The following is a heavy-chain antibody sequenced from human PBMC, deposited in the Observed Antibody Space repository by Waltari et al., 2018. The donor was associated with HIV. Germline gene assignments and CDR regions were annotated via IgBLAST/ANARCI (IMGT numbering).Heavy chain of an antibody. CDR1: RGSFSDPS. V-gene: IGHV4-34*02. CDR2: TNHGGPT. D-gene: IGHD3-3*01. Sequence: QVQLQQWGAGLLRPSGTLSLTCAVYRGSFSDPSWTWVRQAPGKGLHWLGATNHGGPTVYVKSHQGRLAISRDASKHQSSLTLRSVTATDTAVYFCGRNALQWSATNSDFWTGHPDHYSAIDAWGQGTTVVVS. CDR3: GRNALQWSATNSDFWTGHPDHYSAIDA. J-gene: IGHJ6*02.